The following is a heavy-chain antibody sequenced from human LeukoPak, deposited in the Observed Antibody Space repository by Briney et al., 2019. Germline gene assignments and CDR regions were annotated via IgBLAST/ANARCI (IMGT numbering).Heavy chain of an antibody. Sequence: SETLSLTCTVSGDSISTYYWNWIRQPAGKGLEWIGRIYPSGSTNYNPSLKSRVTISVDTSKNQFSLKLSSVTAADTAVYYCASIAAAGVDAFDIWGQGTMVTVSS. V-gene: IGHV4-4*07. D-gene: IGHD6-13*01. CDR2: IYPSGST. J-gene: IGHJ3*02. CDR3: ASIAAAGVDAFDI. CDR1: GDSISTYY.